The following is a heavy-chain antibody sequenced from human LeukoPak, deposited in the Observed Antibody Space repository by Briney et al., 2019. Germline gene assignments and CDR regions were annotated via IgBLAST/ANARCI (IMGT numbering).Heavy chain of an antibody. Sequence: PGGSLRLSCAASGFTFSSYWMHWVRQAPGKGLVWVSRINSDGSSTSYADSVKCRFTISRDNAKNTLYLQMNSLRAEDTAVYYCARTYLPWFAFDIWGQGTMVTVSS. CDR3: ARTYLPWFAFDI. V-gene: IGHV3-74*01. D-gene: IGHD3-10*01. CDR2: INSDGSST. J-gene: IGHJ3*02. CDR1: GFTFSSYW.